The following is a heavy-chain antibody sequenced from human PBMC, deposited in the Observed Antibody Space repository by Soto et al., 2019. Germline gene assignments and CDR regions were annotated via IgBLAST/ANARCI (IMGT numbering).Heavy chain of an antibody. CDR1: GFTFSNAW. CDR2: IKSKSDGGTT. V-gene: IGHV3-15*01. D-gene: IGHD3-22*01. J-gene: IGHJ4*02. Sequence: EVQLVESGGGLVKPGGSLRLSCTASGFTFSNAWMSWVRQAPGKGLEWVGRIKSKSDGGTTDYDAPVKGRFTILREDSKNTLYLEMKSLKTEETAVYYCTKDASAYYDSSNYYPWGQGPLVTVSS. CDR3: TKDASAYYDSSNYYP.